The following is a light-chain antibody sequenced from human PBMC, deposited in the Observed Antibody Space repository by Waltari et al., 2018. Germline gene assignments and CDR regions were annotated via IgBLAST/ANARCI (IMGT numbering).Light chain of an antibody. CDR3: CSFAGRSTWV. Sequence: QSALTQPASVSGSPGQSLAVSCTGSSSYVGTYNLVSWYQQPPGKAPKLIIYEATKRPSGVSNRFSGSKSGNMASLTISGLQAEDETEYYCCSFAGRSTWVFGTGTKVTVL. V-gene: IGLV2-23*01. J-gene: IGLJ1*01. CDR1: SSYVGTYNL. CDR2: EAT.